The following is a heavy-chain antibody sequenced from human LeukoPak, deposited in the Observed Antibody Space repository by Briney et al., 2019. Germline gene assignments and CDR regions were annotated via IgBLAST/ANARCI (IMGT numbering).Heavy chain of an antibody. CDR3: ARYCTGANCYSNRGAFGI. D-gene: IGHD2-15*01. V-gene: IGHV4-61*01. Sequence: SETLSLTCTVSGGSVSGDPYYWSWIRQPPGKGPEWIGHISYSGNINSNPSLKSRVTASIDTSKNQFSLKLSSVTAADTAVYYCARYCTGANCYSNRGAFGIWGRGTMVTVSS. CDR1: GGSVSGDPYY. CDR2: ISYSGNI. J-gene: IGHJ3*02.